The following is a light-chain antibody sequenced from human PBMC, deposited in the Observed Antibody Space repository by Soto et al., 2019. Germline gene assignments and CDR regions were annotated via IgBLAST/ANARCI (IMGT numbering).Light chain of an antibody. Sequence: QSVLTQPPSVSAAPGQKVTFSCSGSSSNIGKNYVSWYQQVPGTAPKLLIYEDNKRRSGIPDRFSGSKSGTSATLGITGLQTGDEADYCCGTWDSSLSVFVFGTGTKVTVL. V-gene: IGLV1-51*02. J-gene: IGLJ1*01. CDR1: SSNIGKNY. CDR3: GTWDSSLSVFV. CDR2: EDN.